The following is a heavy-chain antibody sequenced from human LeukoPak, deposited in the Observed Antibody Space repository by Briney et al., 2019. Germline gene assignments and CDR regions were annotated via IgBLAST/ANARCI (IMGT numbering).Heavy chain of an antibody. V-gene: IGHV4-4*07. Sequence: SETLSLTCTVSGDSISGYYWSWIRQPAGKGLEWIGRIYTSGSTNYNPSLKSRVTISVDTSKNQFSLKLSSVTPADTAVYYCARDALGYCSSTSCSDAFDIWGQGTMVTVSS. D-gene: IGHD2-2*01. J-gene: IGHJ3*02. CDR3: ARDALGYCSSTSCSDAFDI. CDR1: GDSISGYY. CDR2: IYTSGST.